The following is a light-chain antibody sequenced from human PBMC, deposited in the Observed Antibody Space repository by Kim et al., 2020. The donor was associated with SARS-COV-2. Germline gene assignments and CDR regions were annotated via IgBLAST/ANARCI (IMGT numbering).Light chain of an antibody. CDR2: EVS. Sequence: GQSVTISFTGTSSDVGGYNYVSWYQQHPGKAPKLMIYEVSKRPSGVPHRFSGSKSGNTASLTVSGLQAEDEADYYCSSYAGSNNLVFGGGTQLTVL. J-gene: IGLJ3*02. CDR1: SSDVGGYNY. V-gene: IGLV2-8*01. CDR3: SSYAGSNNLV.